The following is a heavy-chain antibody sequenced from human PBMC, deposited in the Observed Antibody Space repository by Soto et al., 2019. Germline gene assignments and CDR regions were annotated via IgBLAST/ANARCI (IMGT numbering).Heavy chain of an antibody. Sequence: SETLSLTCAVSGGSISRYYWSWIRQPPGKGLEWIGYMYNTGSTVYNPPFKSRVTISVDTSKNQFSLKLNSVTAADTAVYYCARDLWGYCGTDCYPLDVWGQGTTVTVSS. V-gene: IGHV4-59*01. D-gene: IGHD2-21*02. CDR2: MYNTGST. CDR1: GGSISRYY. J-gene: IGHJ6*02. CDR3: ARDLWGYCGTDCYPLDV.